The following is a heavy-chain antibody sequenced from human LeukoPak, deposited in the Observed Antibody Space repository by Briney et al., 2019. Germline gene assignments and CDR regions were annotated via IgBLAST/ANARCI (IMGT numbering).Heavy chain of an antibody. CDR2: IYYSGST. Sequence: SETLSLTCTVSGGSISSGGYYWSWIRQHPGKGLEWIGYIYYSGSTYCNPSLKSRVTISVDTSKNQFSLKLSSVTAADTAVYYCAREGENWGPGLFVDYWGQGTLVTVSS. V-gene: IGHV4-31*03. CDR3: AREGENWGPGLFVDY. J-gene: IGHJ4*02. D-gene: IGHD7-27*01. CDR1: GGSISSGGYY.